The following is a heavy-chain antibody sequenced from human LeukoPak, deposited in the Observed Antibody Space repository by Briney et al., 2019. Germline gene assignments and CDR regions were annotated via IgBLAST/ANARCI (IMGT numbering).Heavy chain of an antibody. J-gene: IGHJ4*02. D-gene: IGHD1-26*01. CDR3: ARENSGSYREFDY. CDR1: GGSISSYY. V-gene: IGHV4-4*07. Sequence: SETLSLTCTASGGSISSYYWNWIRQPAGKGLEWIGRIYTSGSTNYNASLKSRVSMSVDTSKNQFSLKLSSVTAADTAVFYCARENSGSYREFDYWGQGTLVTVSS. CDR2: IYTSGST.